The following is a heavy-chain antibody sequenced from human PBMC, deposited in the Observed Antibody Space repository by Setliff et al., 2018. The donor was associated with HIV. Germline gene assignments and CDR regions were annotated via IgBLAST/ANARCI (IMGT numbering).Heavy chain of an antibody. D-gene: IGHD6-19*01. Sequence: PSETLSLTCTVSGGSIRSSSYYWGWIRQPPGKGLEWIGSISFTGQTFYNLSLTGRVTISAGTYRDHLFLKLRSVTAADTATYYCARLGSGWNWVTRIDYWGQGSLVTVSS. CDR1: GGSIRSSSYY. CDR3: ARLGSGWNWVTRIDY. CDR2: ISFTGQT. J-gene: IGHJ4*02. V-gene: IGHV4-39*02.